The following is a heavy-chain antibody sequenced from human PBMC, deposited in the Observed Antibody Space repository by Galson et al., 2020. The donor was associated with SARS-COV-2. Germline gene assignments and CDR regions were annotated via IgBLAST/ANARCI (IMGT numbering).Heavy chain of an antibody. CDR2: IWFDGSNK. J-gene: IGHJ3*01. V-gene: IGHV3-33*01. CDR3: ARDGQSGTPYAFDV. CDR1: GFIFSGHA. D-gene: IGHD4-4*01. Sequence: GESLKISCAAYGFIFSGHAMHWVRQAPGKGLEWVTQIWFDGSNKYYAGSVKGRFTISRDNSKNTVYLEMNYLRVEDTAVYYCARDGQSGTPYAFDVWGPGTTVTVSS.